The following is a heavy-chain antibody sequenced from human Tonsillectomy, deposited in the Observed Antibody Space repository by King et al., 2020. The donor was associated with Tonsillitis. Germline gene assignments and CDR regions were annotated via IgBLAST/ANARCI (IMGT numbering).Heavy chain of an antibody. CDR1: GLSLSTSEEG. D-gene: IGHD3-22*01. J-gene: IGHJ4*02. CDR2: IYWDDDK. V-gene: IGHV2-5*02. Sequence: LTLKESGPTLVKPTQTLTLTCTFSGLSLSTSEEGVGWIRQPPGKALEWLGVIYWDDDKRYSPSLKNRLTITKDTSKNQVVLTMTNMDPVDTGTYYCAHRLAYHDRNYFDYWGQGTLVTVSS. CDR3: AHRLAYHDRNYFDY.